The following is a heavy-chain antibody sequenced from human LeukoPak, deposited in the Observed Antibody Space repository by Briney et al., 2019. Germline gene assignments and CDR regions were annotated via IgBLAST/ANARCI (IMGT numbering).Heavy chain of an antibody. CDR1: GFTFSSYA. J-gene: IGHJ4*02. CDR3: AKPRVPLRGGYYFDY. D-gene: IGHD1-1*01. Sequence: PGGSLRLSCAASGFTFSSYAMSWVRQAPGKGLEWVSAISGNGGSTYYADSVKGRFTISRDNSKNTLYLQMNSLRAEDTAVYYCAKPRVPLRGGYYFDYWGQGTLVTVSS. V-gene: IGHV3-23*01. CDR2: ISGNGGST.